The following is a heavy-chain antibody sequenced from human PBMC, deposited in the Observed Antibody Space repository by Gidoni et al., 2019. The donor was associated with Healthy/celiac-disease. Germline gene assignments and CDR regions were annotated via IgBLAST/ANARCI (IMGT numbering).Heavy chain of an antibody. V-gene: IGHV3-23*01. CDR3: AKTWGDCSSTSCYVGGMDV. J-gene: IGHJ6*02. D-gene: IGHD2-2*01. CDR2: ISGSGGST. CDR1: GFTFSSYA. Sequence: EVQLLESGGGLVQPGGSLRLSCAASGFTFSSYALSWVRQAPGNGLEWVSAISGSGGSTYYADSVKGRFTISRDNSKNTLYLQMNSLRAEDTAVYYCAKTWGDCSSTSCYVGGMDVWGQGTTVTVSS.